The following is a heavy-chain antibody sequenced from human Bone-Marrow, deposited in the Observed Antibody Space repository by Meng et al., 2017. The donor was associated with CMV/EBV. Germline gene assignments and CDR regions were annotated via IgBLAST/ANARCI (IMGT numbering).Heavy chain of an antibody. D-gene: IGHD3-22*01. CDR1: GLTFSTYG. V-gene: IGHV3-64*02. CDR2: ISPSGGTT. J-gene: IGHJ4*02. Sequence: CAASGLTFSTYGMQWVRQAPGKGLEIVSAISPSGGTTNHADSVKGRFSISRDNSKNTLFLQMGSLSAEDMGVYYCARRADSGAYFDYWGQGALVTVSS. CDR3: ARRADSGAYFDY.